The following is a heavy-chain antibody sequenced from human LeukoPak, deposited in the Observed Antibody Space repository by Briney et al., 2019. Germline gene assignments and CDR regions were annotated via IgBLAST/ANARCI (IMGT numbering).Heavy chain of an antibody. CDR3: ARDGGEDYGDYYYYYYMDV. Sequence: GGSLRLSCAASGFTFSDYYMSWIRQAPGKGLEWVSYISSSGSTIYYADSVKGRFAISRDNAKNSLYLQMNSLRADDTAVYYCARDGGEDYGDYYYYYYMDVWGKGTTVTVSS. D-gene: IGHD4-17*01. J-gene: IGHJ6*03. CDR2: ISSSGSTI. V-gene: IGHV3-11*04. CDR1: GFTFSDYY.